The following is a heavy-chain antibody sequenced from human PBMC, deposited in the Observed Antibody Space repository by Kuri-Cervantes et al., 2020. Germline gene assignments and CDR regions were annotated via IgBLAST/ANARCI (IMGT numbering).Heavy chain of an antibody. V-gene: IGHV4-30-2*01. CDR2: IYHSGST. Sequence: SETLSLTCTVSGGSISSGGYSWSWIRQPPGKGLEWIGYIYHSGSTYYNPSLKSRVTISVDRSKNQFSLKLSSVTAADTAVYYCARVVGYCSGGSCYRTRYYFDYWGQGTRVTGAS. D-gene: IGHD2-15*01. CDR1: GGSISSGGYS. CDR3: ARVVGYCSGGSCYRTRYYFDY. J-gene: IGHJ4*02.